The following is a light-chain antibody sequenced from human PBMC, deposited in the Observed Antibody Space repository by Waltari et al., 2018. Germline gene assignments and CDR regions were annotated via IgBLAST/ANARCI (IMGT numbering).Light chain of an antibody. Sequence: QSALPQPASVSGSPGQSITISCTGTSSDVVGYDYVSWYQQHPGKAPILIIYGVSSRPSGISIRFSGSKSGNTASLTISGLQAEDEADYYCSSYASSVTHVFGTGTKVTVL. V-gene: IGLV2-14*03. J-gene: IGLJ1*01. CDR2: GVS. CDR3: SSYASSVTHV. CDR1: SSDVVGYDY.